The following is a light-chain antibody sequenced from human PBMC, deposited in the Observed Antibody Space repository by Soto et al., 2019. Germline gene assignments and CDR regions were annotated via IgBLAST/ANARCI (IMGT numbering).Light chain of an antibody. V-gene: IGKV1-39*01. Sequence: DIQMTXXXXSLSAAVGDRVTITCRASQTISTYLNWYQQKPGKAPKLLIYAASSLQSGVPSRFTGSGSGTDFTLTISSLQPEDFATYYCQQSHGIPYTFGQGTKLEIK. CDR3: QQSHGIPYT. CDR2: AAS. CDR1: QTISTY. J-gene: IGKJ2*01.